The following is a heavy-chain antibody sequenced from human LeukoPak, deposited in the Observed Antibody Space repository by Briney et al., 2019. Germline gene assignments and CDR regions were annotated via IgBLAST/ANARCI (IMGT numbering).Heavy chain of an antibody. CDR2: ISISGSTI. CDR3: AREGVVVSAAVDY. Sequence: GGSLRLSCAASGFTFSNYEMNWVRQAPGKGLEWVSYISISGSTIYYADSVKGRFTISRDNAKNSLYLQMNSLRAEDTAVYYCAREGVVVSAAVDYWGQGILVTVSS. J-gene: IGHJ4*02. V-gene: IGHV3-48*03. D-gene: IGHD2-2*01. CDR1: GFTFSNYE.